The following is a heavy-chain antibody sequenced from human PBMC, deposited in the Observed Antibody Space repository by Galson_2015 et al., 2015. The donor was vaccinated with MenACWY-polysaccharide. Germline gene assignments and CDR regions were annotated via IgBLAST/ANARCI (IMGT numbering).Heavy chain of an antibody. D-gene: IGHD5/OR15-5a*01. Sequence: SLRLSCAASGFTFSSYTMNWVRQAPGKGLAWLSYISSGSSTIYYADSVKGRFTIYRDNAKNSLYLQVNSLRAEDTAVYYCARGRLDYWGQGTLVTVSS. J-gene: IGHJ4*02. CDR3: ARGRLDY. CDR1: GFTFSSYT. V-gene: IGHV3-48*01. CDR2: ISSGSSTI.